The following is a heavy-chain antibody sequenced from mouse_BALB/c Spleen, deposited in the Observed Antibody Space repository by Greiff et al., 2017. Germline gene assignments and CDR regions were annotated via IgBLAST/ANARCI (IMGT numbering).Heavy chain of an antibody. CDR1: GFNINDYY. Sequence: VQLQQSGAELVRPGALVKLSCKASGFNINDYYMHWVQQRPEQGLEWIGWIDPENGNTIYDPKFQGKASITADTSSNTAYLQLSSLTSEDTAVYYSARRYYGSSYVFDYWGQGTTLTVSS. V-gene: IGHV14-1*02. CDR2: IDPENGNT. J-gene: IGHJ2*01. CDR3: ARRYYGSSYVFDY. D-gene: IGHD1-1*01.